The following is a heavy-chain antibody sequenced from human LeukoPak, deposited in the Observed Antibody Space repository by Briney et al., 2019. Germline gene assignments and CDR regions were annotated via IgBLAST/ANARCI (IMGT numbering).Heavy chain of an antibody. CDR3: ARGAVAGKTVYFDY. J-gene: IGHJ4*02. CDR2: IYTSGST. CDR1: GGSISSYY. Sequence: SETLSLTCTVSGGSISSYYWSWIRQPPGKGLEWIGYIYTSGSTNYNPSLKSRVTMSVDTSKNQFSLKLSSVTAADTAVYYCARGAVAGKTVYFDYWGQGTLVTVSS. D-gene: IGHD6-19*01. V-gene: IGHV4-4*08.